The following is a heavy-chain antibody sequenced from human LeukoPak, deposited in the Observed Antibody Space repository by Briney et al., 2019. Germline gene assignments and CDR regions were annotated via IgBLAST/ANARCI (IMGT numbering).Heavy chain of an antibody. V-gene: IGHV4-39*01. J-gene: IGHJ4*02. CDR1: GGSISSSSYY. Sequence: PSETLSLTCTVSGGSISSSSYYWGWIRQPPGKGLEWIGSIYYSGSTYYNPSLKSRVTISVDTSKNQFSLKLSSVTAADTAVYYCASQIQLWQIDYWGQGTLVTVSS. CDR2: IYYSGST. D-gene: IGHD5-18*01. CDR3: ASQIQLWQIDY.